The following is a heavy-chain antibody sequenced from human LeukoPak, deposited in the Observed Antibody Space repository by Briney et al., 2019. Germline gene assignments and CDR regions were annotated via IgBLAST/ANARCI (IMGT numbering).Heavy chain of an antibody. CDR3: ARDRGTIFGVVTKGYFQH. Sequence: GGSLRLSCAASGLTFSSYSMNWVRQAPGKGLEWVSYISSSSSTIYYADSVKGRFTISRDNAKNSLYLQMNSLRAEDTAVYYCARDRGTIFGVVTKGYFQHWGQGTLVTVSS. CDR2: ISSSSSTI. J-gene: IGHJ1*01. CDR1: GLTFSSYS. D-gene: IGHD3-3*01. V-gene: IGHV3-48*01.